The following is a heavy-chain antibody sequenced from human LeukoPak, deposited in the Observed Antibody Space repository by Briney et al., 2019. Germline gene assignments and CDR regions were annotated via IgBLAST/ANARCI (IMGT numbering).Heavy chain of an antibody. Sequence: GRSLTLSCAASGFTFSSFGMHWVRQAPGKGLEWVAVIWYDASNKYYADSVKGRFTISRDNSKNTLFLQMNSLRDDDTAVYYCARDVYGYTYGYYDYWGQGILVTVSS. V-gene: IGHV3-33*01. D-gene: IGHD5-18*01. CDR2: IWYDASNK. CDR3: ARDVYGYTYGYYDY. CDR1: GFTFSSFG. J-gene: IGHJ4*02.